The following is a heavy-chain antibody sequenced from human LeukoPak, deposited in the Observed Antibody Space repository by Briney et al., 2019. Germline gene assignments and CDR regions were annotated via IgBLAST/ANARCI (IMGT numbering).Heavy chain of an antibody. CDR1: GYSISSGYY. CDR2: IYHSGST. V-gene: IGHV4-38-2*02. D-gene: IGHD6-13*01. CDR3: ARDLGKYSSSFDY. Sequence: SETLSLTCTVSGYSISSGYYWGWIRQPPGKGLEWIGSIYHSGSTYYNPSLKSRVTISVDTSKNQFSLKLSSVTAADTAVYYCARDLGKYSSSFDYWGQGTLVTVSS. J-gene: IGHJ4*02.